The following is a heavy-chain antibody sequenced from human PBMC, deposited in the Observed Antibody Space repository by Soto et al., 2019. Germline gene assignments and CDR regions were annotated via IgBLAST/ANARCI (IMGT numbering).Heavy chain of an antibody. Sequence: QVQLVQSGAEVKKPGASVKVSCKASGYTFTSYGISWVRQAPGQGLEWMGWISAYNGNTNYAQKLQGRVTMTTDTATSTAYMERRSLRSDDTAVYYCARGPGSSSWYREWGRDAFDIWGQGTMVTVSS. J-gene: IGHJ3*02. CDR1: GYTFTSYG. CDR2: ISAYNGNT. D-gene: IGHD6-13*01. CDR3: ARGPGSSSWYREWGRDAFDI. V-gene: IGHV1-18*01.